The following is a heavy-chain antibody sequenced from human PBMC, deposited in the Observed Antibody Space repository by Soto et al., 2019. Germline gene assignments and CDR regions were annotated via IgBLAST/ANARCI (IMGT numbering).Heavy chain of an antibody. V-gene: IGHV3-23*01. CDR1: GFTFSRYT. CDR2: ISGSGGST. J-gene: IGHJ6*02. D-gene: IGHD4-17*01. Sequence: GSLRLSCAASGFTFSRYTISWVRRAPEKGLEWVSAISGSGGSTYYADSVKGRFTISRDNSKNTLYLQMNSLRGEDTAVYYCAKDGSRTTDYAYYYYGMDVWGQGTTVTVSS. CDR3: AKDGSRTTDYAYYYYGMDV.